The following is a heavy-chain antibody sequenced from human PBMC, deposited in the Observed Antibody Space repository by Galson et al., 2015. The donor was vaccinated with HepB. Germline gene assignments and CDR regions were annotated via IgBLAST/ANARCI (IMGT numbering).Heavy chain of an antibody. Sequence: SVKVSCKVSGSTLTELSMHWVRQAPGKGLEWMGGFDPEDGETIYAQKFQGRVTMTEDTSTDTAYMELSSLRSEDTAVYYCATVTEGAGTFIDAFDIWGQGTMVTVSS. J-gene: IGHJ3*02. CDR2: FDPEDGET. CDR3: ATVTEGAGTFIDAFDI. V-gene: IGHV1-24*01. CDR1: GSTLTELS. D-gene: IGHD6-13*01.